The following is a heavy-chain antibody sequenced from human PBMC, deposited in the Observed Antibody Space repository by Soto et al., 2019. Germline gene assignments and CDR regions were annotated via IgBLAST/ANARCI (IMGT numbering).Heavy chain of an antibody. D-gene: IGHD6-13*01. CDR1: RGTFSSYA. V-gene: IGHV1-69*06. Sequence: SAEPSSKASRGTFSSYAISWVRQAPGQGLEWMGGIIPIFGTANYAQKFQGRVTITADKSTSTAYMELSSLRSEDTAVYYCARSPLAEVAPRSWDPWGQGTLVTASS. CDR2: IIPIFGTA. CDR3: ARSPLAEVAPRSWDP. J-gene: IGHJ5*02.